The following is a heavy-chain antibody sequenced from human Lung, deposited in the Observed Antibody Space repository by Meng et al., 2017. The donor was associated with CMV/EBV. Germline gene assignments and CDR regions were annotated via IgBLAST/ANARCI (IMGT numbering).Heavy chain of an antibody. J-gene: IGHJ4*02. CDR1: GYSISGTYY. CDR2: IYHSGNT. CDR3: ATHPPGY. Sequence: SQTLSLTCVVSGYSISGTYYWDWIRQPPGKGLEWIGSIYHSGNTYYNPSLESRVTLSLDTSKNQFPLNLRSVTAADTAVYYCATHPPGYWGQGTLVSVSS. V-gene: IGHV4-38-2*01.